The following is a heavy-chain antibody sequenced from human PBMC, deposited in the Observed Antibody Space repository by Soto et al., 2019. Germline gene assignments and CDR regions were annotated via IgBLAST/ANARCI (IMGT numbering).Heavy chain of an antibody. Sequence: EVQLLQSGGGLVQPGGSLRLSCAASGFTFSSYAISWVRQAPGKGLEWVSAISNSGGNTYYADSVMGRFTISRDNSKNTLFLQMNSLSAEDTAIYYCAKEWGRPLDYWGQGTLVIVSS. V-gene: IGHV3-23*01. CDR1: GFTFSSYA. D-gene: IGHD7-27*01. CDR2: ISNSGGNT. J-gene: IGHJ4*02. CDR3: AKEWGRPLDY.